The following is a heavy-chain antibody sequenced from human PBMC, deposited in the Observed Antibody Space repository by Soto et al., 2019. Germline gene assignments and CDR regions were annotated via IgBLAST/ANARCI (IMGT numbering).Heavy chain of an antibody. V-gene: IGHV4-59*08. CDR1: GGSISSYY. J-gene: IGHJ4*02. CDR3: ARLLWFGELLTYFDY. Sequence: QVQLQESGPGLVKPSETLSLTCTVSGGSISSYYWSWIRQPPGKGLAWIGYIYYSGSTNYNPSLKSRVTISVDTSKNQFSLKLSYVTAADTAVYYCARLLWFGELLTYFDYWGQGTLVTVSS. CDR2: IYYSGST. D-gene: IGHD3-10*01.